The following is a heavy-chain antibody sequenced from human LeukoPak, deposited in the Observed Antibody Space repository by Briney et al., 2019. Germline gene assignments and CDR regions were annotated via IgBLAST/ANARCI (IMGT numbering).Heavy chain of an antibody. CDR3: ARDGWGYCSGGSCYHPHMDV. CDR1: GGSISSSSYY. CDR2: IYYSGST. V-gene: IGHV4-39*07. D-gene: IGHD2-15*01. J-gene: IGHJ6*03. Sequence: SETLSLTCTVSGGSISSSSYYWGWIRQPPGKGLEWIGSIYYSGSTYYNPSLKSRVTISVDTSKNQFSLKLSSVTAADTAVYYCARDGWGYCSGGSCYHPHMDVWGKGTTVTVSS.